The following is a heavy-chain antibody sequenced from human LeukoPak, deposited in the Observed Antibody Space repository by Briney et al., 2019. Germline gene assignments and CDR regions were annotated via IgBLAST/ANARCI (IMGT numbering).Heavy chain of an antibody. Sequence: GESLKISCVASAFSFSIYNMYWVRQAPGKWLEWVAFIRSQASKTYHEESVRCPFTISRDNSKSTLYLQMNSLRVEDTAVYYCAKDYRWGFDYWGQGSLVTLSS. CDR3: AKDYRWGFDY. J-gene: IGHJ4*02. D-gene: IGHD7-27*01. CDR2: IRSQASKT. CDR1: AFSFSIYN. V-gene: IGHV3-30*02.